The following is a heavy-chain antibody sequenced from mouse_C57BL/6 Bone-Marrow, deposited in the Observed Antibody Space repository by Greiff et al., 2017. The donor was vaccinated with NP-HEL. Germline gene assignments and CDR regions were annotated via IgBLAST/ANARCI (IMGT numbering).Heavy chain of an antibody. J-gene: IGHJ3*01. CDR2: ISSGGSYT. CDR1: GFTFSSYG. CDR3: ARRPFAY. V-gene: IGHV5-6*02. Sequence: EVNLVESGGDLVKPGGSLKLSCAASGFTFSSYGMSWVRQTPDKRLEWVATISSGGSYTYYPDSVKGRFTISRDNAKNTLSLQMSSLKSEDTAMYYCARRPFAYWGQGTLVTVSA.